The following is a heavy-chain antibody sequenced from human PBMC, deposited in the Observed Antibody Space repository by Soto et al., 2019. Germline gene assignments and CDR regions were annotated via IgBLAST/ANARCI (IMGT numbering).Heavy chain of an antibody. CDR2: IYYSGST. D-gene: IGHD3-10*01. CDR3: ARVLMVRGVISSYFDY. CDR1: GGSISSYY. V-gene: IGHV4-59*01. J-gene: IGHJ4*02. Sequence: PSETLSLTCTVSGGSISSYYWSWIRQPPGKGLEWIGYIYYSGSTNYNPSLKSRVTISVDTSKNQFSLKLSSVTAADTAVYYCARVLMVRGVISSYFDYWGQGTLVTVSS.